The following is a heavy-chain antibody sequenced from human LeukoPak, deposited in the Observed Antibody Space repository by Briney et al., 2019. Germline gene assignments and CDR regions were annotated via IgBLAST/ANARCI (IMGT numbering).Heavy chain of an antibody. CDR2: VSWNGRSI. Sequence: PGGSLSLSCAASGFTFNDYAMHWVRHTPGKGLEWVSLVSWNGRSISYADSVKGRFTISRDNSKNSLYLQMNSLRPEDTALYYCAKDTVSSGYSYYAMDVWGKGTPVTVSS. V-gene: IGHV3-43D*04. CDR1: GFTFNDYA. J-gene: IGHJ6*04. CDR3: AKDTVSSGYSYYAMDV. D-gene: IGHD5-18*01.